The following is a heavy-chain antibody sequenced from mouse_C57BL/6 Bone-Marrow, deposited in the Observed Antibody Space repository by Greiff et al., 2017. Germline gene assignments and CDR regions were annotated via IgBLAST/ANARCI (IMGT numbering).Heavy chain of an antibody. CDR3: TRGFITSVVARDFDV. CDR1: GYTFTDYE. V-gene: IGHV1-15*01. CDR2: IDPETGGT. D-gene: IGHD1-1*01. Sequence: QVQLKESGAELVRPGASVTLSCKASGYTFTDYEMHWVKQTPVHGLEWIGAIDPETGGTAYNQKFKGTAILTADKSSSTAYMELRSLTSEDSAVYYCTRGFITSVVARDFDVWGTGTTVTVAS. J-gene: IGHJ1*03.